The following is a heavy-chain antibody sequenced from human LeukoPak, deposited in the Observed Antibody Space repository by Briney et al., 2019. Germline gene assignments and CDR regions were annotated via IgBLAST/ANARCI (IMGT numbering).Heavy chain of an antibody. J-gene: IGHJ4*02. CDR3: ARGGGDIPIDY. Sequence: PGGSLRLSCAASGFTFSSYPMNWVRQAPGKGLEWVSSISSSSYIYYADSVKGRFTISRDNARNSLYLQMNSLRAEDTALYYCARGGGDIPIDYWGQGTLVTVSS. CDR2: ISSSSYI. V-gene: IGHV3-21*01. D-gene: IGHD2-21*02. CDR1: GFTFSSYP.